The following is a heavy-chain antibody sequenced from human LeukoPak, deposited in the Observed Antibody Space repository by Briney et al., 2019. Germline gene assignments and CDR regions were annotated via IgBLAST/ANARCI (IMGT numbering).Heavy chain of an antibody. J-gene: IGHJ4*02. Sequence: GGSLRLSCAASGFTFSVAWMSWVRQAPGKGLVWVSRINSDGSSTSYADSVKGRFTISRDNAKNTLYLQMNSLRAEDTAVYYCEAAADDLDYWGQGTLVTVSS. CDR3: EAAADDLDY. CDR2: INSDGSST. D-gene: IGHD6-13*01. V-gene: IGHV3-74*01. CDR1: GFTFSVAW.